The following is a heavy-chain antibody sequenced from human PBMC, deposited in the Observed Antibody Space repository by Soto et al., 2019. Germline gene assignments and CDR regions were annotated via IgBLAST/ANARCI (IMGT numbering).Heavy chain of an antibody. V-gene: IGHV5-51*01. J-gene: IGHJ3*01. Sequence: SAPLRQKQGKVIEWMDIIYPGDSDTTYSPSSPGNVNISADNSISTAYLQLTNLKASDTAVYYCSRLTARDNRIGRGLEVCGQGILVTLSS. CDR2: IYPGDSDT. D-gene: IGHD1-20*01. CDR3: SRLTARDNRIGRGLEV.